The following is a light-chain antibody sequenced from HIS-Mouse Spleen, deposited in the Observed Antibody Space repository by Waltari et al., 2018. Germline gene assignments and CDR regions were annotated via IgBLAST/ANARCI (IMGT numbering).Light chain of an antibody. CDR3: YSTDSSGNHMV. J-gene: IGLJ2*01. Sequence: SYELTQPLSVSVSPGQTARLTCSGDALPKKYAYWYQRKSGQAPVLVIYEDTKRPPGIPDGFSGSSSGAMPALDSSGARVEEEADYYCYSTDSSGNHMVFGGGTKLTVL. V-gene: IGLV3-10*01. CDR1: ALPKKY. CDR2: EDT.